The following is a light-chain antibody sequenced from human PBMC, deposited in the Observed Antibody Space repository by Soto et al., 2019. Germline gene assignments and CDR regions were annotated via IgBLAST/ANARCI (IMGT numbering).Light chain of an antibody. V-gene: IGKV3-15*01. J-gene: IGKJ1*01. CDR3: QQYNKWPLWT. Sequence: EIVMTQSPASLSVSPGERATLSCRASQSVSSNLAWYQPKLGQAPRLLIYGSSTRATGIPARFSGSGSGTEFTLTISSLQSEDFAVYHCQQYNKWPLWTFGQGTKVEI. CDR1: QSVSSN. CDR2: GSS.